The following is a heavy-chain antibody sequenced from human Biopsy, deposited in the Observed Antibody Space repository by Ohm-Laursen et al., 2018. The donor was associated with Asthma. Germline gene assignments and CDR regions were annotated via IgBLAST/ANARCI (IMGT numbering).Heavy chain of an antibody. CDR1: GFTFSSYA. J-gene: IGHJ6*02. Sequence: SLRLSCAASGFTFSSYAMHWVRQAPGKGLEWVAVISYDGSNKYYADSVKGRFTISRGNSKNALYLQMNSLRAEDTAVYYCARDKPSHIDYYYGMDVWGQGTTVTVSS. CDR3: ARDKPSHIDYYYGMDV. CDR2: ISYDGSNK. V-gene: IGHV3-30-3*01.